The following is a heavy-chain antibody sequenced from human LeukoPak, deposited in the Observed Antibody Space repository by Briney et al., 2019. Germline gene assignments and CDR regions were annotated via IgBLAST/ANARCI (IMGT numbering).Heavy chain of an antibody. CDR1: GGTFSSYA. D-gene: IGHD5-18*01. J-gene: IGHJ4*02. Sequence: GASVKVSCKASGGTFSSYAISWVRQAPGQGLEWMGGIIPIFGTANYAQKFQGRVTITADESTSTAYMGLSSLRSEDTAVYYCARDNGYSYGYIYYFDYWGQGTLVTVSS. V-gene: IGHV1-69*13. CDR3: ARDNGYSYGYIYYFDY. CDR2: IIPIFGTA.